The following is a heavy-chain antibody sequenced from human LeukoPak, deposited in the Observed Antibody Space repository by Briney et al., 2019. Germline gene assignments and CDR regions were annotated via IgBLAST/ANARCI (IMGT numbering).Heavy chain of an antibody. J-gene: IGHJ4*02. Sequence: GRSLRRSCAASGFTVSRNYMSWVRQAPGQGLEWVSVIYSGGSTYHAHSVKGRFTISRDNSKNTLYLQMNSLRAEDTAVYYCARDDNNTGYYYAWGQGPRATFSS. D-gene: IGHD3-22*01. CDR2: IYSGGST. CDR1: GFTVSRNY. CDR3: ARDDNNTGYYYA. V-gene: IGHV3-53*01.